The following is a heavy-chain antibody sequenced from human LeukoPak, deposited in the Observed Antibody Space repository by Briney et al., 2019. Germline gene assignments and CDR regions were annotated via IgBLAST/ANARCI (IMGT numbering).Heavy chain of an antibody. CDR2: INPSGGST. Sequence: GASVKVSCKASGYTFTSYYMHWVRQAPGQGLEWMGIINPSGGSTSYAQKFQGRVTMTRDMSTSTVYMELSSLRSEDTAVYYCATATMVRGVNCYFDYWGQGTLVTVSS. V-gene: IGHV1-46*01. J-gene: IGHJ4*02. CDR3: ATATMVRGVNCYFDY. D-gene: IGHD3-10*01. CDR1: GYTFTSYY.